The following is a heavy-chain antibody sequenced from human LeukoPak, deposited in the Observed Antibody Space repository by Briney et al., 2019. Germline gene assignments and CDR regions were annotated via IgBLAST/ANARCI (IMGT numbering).Heavy chain of an antibody. V-gene: IGHV6-1*01. CDR2: TYYRSKWYN. CDR1: GDSVSSNSAA. Sequence: SPTLSLTCAISGDSVSSNSAAWNWLRQSPSRGLEWLGRTYYRSKWYNDYAVSVKSRITINPDTSKNQFSLQLNSVTPEDTAVYYCARGLLWFGERTTHVDYWGQGTLVTVSS. D-gene: IGHD3-10*01. J-gene: IGHJ4*02. CDR3: ARGLLWFGERTTHVDY.